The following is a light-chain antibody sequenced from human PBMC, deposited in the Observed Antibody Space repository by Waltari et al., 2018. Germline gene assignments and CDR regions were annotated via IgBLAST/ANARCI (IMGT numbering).Light chain of an antibody. CDR1: QSVKGT. Sequence: EIVLTQSPGTLSLSPGERATLTCRASQSVKGTLAWYQQKPGQPPRLLIYAASIRATGIPERCSGRGSGPVLTRTISRLQPEDVAVYYGQHYVRLPVTFGQGTKLEIK. J-gene: IGKJ1*01. CDR3: QHYVRLPVT. CDR2: AAS. V-gene: IGKV3-20*01.